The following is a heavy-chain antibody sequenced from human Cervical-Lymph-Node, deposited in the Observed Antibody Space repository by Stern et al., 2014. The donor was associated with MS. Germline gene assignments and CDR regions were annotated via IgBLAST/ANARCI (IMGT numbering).Heavy chain of an antibody. J-gene: IGHJ3*01. Sequence: QITLKESGPVLAKPTETLTLTCTVSGFSLSNARMGVSWIRQPPGKALEWLAHIFLNGGKTYSKSLQGRLTISQVTSKMPGGLVMTHMDPVDTATYYCARMRQHLAGDTFDVWGQGTMVTVSS. CDR2: IFLNGGK. CDR1: GFSLSNARMG. V-gene: IGHV2-26*01. CDR3: ARMRQHLAGDTFDV.